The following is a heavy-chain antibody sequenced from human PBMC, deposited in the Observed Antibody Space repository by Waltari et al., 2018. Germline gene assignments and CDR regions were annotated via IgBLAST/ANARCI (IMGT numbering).Heavy chain of an antibody. CDR3: ARVRRGPGAYYYDSSGYYFDY. D-gene: IGHD3-22*01. V-gene: IGHV4-38-2*02. CDR1: GYSISSGYY. Sequence: QVQLQESGPGLVKTSETMYLTCTVSGYSISSGYYWGWIRPRPGKGLEWIGGIYHSGSTYYNPSLKSRVTISVDTSKNQFSLKLSSVTAADTAVYYCARVRRGPGAYYYDSSGYYFDYWGQGTLVTVSS. J-gene: IGHJ4*02. CDR2: IYHSGST.